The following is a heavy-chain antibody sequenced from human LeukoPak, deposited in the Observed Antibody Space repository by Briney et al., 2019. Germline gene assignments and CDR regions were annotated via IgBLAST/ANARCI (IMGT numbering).Heavy chain of an antibody. J-gene: IGHJ4*02. CDR1: GFTFSSYA. V-gene: IGHV3-30*04. CDR2: ISYDGSNK. CDR3: ARDSGYSSSWYWFDY. D-gene: IGHD6-13*01. Sequence: GRSLRLSCAASGFTFSSYAMHWVRQAPGKGLEWVAVISYDGSNKYYADSVKGRFTISRDNSKNTLYLQMNSLRAEDTAVYYCARDSGYSSSWYWFDYWGQGTLVTVSS.